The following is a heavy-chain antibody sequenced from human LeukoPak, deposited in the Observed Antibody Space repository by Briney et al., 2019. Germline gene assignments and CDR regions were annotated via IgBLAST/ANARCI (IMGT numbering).Heavy chain of an antibody. CDR3: ARIFWKGVAGPFDY. V-gene: IGHV2-70*11. CDR1: GFSLSTSGMC. CDR2: IDWDDDK. D-gene: IGHD6-19*01. Sequence: SGPALVKPTQTLTLTCTFSGFSLSTSGMCVSWIRQPPGKALEWLARIDWDDDKYYSTSLKTRLTISKDTSKNQVVLTMTNMDPVDTATYYCARIFWKGVAGPFDYWGQGTLVTVSS. J-gene: IGHJ4*02.